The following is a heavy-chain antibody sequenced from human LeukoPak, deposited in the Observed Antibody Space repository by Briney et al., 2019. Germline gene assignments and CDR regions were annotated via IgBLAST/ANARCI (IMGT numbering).Heavy chain of an antibody. D-gene: IGHD4-23*01. Sequence: GGSLRLSCAASGFTLSSYGMHWVSQAPGKGLEWVAVISYDGSNKYYADSVKGRFTISRDNSKNTLYLQMNSLRAEDTAVYSCHGGNWEQGYYYYGMDVWGRGTTVTVSS. V-gene: IGHV3-30*03. J-gene: IGHJ6*02. CDR2: ISYDGSNK. CDR1: GFTLSSYG. CDR3: HGGNWEQGYYYYGMDV.